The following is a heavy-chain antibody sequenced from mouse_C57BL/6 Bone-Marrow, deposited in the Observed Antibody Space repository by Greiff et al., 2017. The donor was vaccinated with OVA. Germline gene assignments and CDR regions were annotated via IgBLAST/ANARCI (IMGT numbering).Heavy chain of an antibody. V-gene: IGHV1-59*01. CDR1: GYTFTSYW. J-gene: IGHJ2*01. CDR3: ARSVGAITTVVAPFDY. Sequence: QVQLQQPGAELVRPGTSVKLSCKASGYTFTSYWMHWVKQRPGQGLEWIGVIDPSDSYTNYNPKFKGKATLTVDTSSSTAYMQLSSLTSEDSAVYYCARSVGAITTVVAPFDYWGQGTTLTVSS. D-gene: IGHD1-1*01. CDR2: IDPSDSYT.